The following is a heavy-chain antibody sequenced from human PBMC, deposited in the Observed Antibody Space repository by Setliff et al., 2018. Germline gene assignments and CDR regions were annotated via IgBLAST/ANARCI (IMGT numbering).Heavy chain of an antibody. Sequence: WASVKVSCKASGYSFGNYGMSWVRQAPGQGLEWMGWISAYNINTNYAKKFQGRVTMTTDTSANIAYMELRSLRSDDTAVYFCARDHKWELQGYKSGMDVWGQGTTVTVSS. D-gene: IGHD1-26*01. V-gene: IGHV1-18*01. CDR2: ISAYNINT. J-gene: IGHJ6*02. CDR1: GYSFGNYG. CDR3: ARDHKWELQGYKSGMDV.